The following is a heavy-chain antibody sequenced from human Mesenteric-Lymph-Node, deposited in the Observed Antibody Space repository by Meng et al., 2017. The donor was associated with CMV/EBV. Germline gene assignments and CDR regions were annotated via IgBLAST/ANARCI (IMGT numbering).Heavy chain of an antibody. CDR3: ATLVTHGFWSGSFFDH. CDR2: INPKSGGT. CDR1: GYTFTGYY. D-gene: IGHD3-3*01. V-gene: IGHV1-2*02. J-gene: IGHJ4*02. Sequence: ASVTVSCKASGYTFTGYYIHWVRQAPALGLEWMGWINPKSGGTSYAQSFQARITLTRDTSINTAYMDLSDLRSDDTAMYYCATLVTHGFWSGSFFDHWGRGTLVTVSS.